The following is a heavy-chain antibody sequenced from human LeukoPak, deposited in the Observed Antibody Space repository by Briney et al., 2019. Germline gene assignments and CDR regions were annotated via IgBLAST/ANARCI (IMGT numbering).Heavy chain of an antibody. CDR3: AKGNVVVVPAAGLDY. V-gene: IGHV3-23*01. D-gene: IGHD2-2*01. J-gene: IGHJ4*02. CDR2: ISGSGGST. Sequence: PGGSLRLSCAASGFTFSSYAMSWVRQAPGKGLEWVSAISGSGGSTYYADSVKGRFTISRDNSENTLYLQMNSLRAEDTAVYYCAKGNVVVVPAAGLDYWGQGTLVTVSS. CDR1: GFTFSSYA.